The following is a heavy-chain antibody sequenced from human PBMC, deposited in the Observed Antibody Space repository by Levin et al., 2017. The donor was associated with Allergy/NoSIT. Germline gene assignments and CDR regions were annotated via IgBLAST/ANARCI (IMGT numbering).Heavy chain of an antibody. CDR2: IHYSGST. CDR1: GGSISSSSFF. Sequence: SETLSLTCIVSGGSISSSSFFWGWIRQPPGKGLEWIVSIHYSGSTYYNPSLNSRVTISGDTSKNQFSLKLTSVTAAATAVYYCAGHYDSGSGSYRAFDYWGQGTLVTVSS. J-gene: IGHJ4*02. CDR3: AGHYDSGSGSYRAFDY. V-gene: IGHV4-39*01. D-gene: IGHD3-10*01.